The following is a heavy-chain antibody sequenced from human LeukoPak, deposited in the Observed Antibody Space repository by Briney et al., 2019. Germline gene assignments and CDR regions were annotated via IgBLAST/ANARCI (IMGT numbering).Heavy chain of an antibody. D-gene: IGHD3-10*01. Sequence: PGGSLRLSCAVSGFTFSSYGMHWVRQAPGKGLEWVAVISYDGSNKYYIDSVKGRFTISRDNSKNTLYLQMNSLRPEDTAVYYCARVWGYYMDVWGKGTTVTISS. CDR1: GFTFSSYG. CDR2: ISYDGSNK. CDR3: ARVWGYYMDV. J-gene: IGHJ6*03. V-gene: IGHV3-30*03.